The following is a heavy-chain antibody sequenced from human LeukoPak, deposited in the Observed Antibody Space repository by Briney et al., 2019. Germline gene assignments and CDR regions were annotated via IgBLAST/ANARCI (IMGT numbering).Heavy chain of an antibody. J-gene: IGHJ4*02. CDR3: AKEPYSVSRRYYSDY. CDR2: ISGSGGST. CDR1: GFTYSNYA. Sequence: GGSLRLSCAASGFTYSNYAMTWVRQAPGKGLEWVSAISGSGGSTYYAGSVKGRFTISRDNSKNTLYLQMNSLRTEDTAVYYCAKEPYSVSRRYYSDYWGQGTLVTVSS. V-gene: IGHV3-23*01. D-gene: IGHD6-13*01.